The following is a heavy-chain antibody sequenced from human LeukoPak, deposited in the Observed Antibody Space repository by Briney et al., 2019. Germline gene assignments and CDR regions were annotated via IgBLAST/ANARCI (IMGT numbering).Heavy chain of an antibody. CDR2: ISWNSGSI. V-gene: IGHV3-9*01. D-gene: IGHD2-2*01. CDR1: GFTFDDYA. CDR3: AKGHCSSTSCYAWVAFDI. J-gene: IGHJ3*02. Sequence: PGGSLRLSCAASGFTFDDYAMHWVRQAPGKGLEWVSGISWNSGSIGYADSVKGRFTISRDNAKNSLYLQMNSLRAEDTALYYCAKGHCSSTSCYAWVAFDIWGQGTMVTVSS.